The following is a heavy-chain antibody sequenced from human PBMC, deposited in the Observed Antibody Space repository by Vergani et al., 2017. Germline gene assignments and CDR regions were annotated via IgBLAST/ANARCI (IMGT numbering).Heavy chain of an antibody. CDR1: GGTFSSYA. CDR3: AGGHGDYYDSSGCSPRWSPLSPCDDAFDI. V-gene: IGHV1-69*09. Sequence: QVQLVQSGAEVKKPGSSVKVSCKASGGTFSSYAISWVRQAPGQGLEWMGRIIPILGIANYAQKFQGRVTITADKSTSTAYLELSSLRSEDTAVYYCAGGHGDYYDSSGCSPRWSPLSPCDDAFDIWGQGTMVTVSS. D-gene: IGHD3-22*01. CDR2: IIPILGIA. J-gene: IGHJ3*02.